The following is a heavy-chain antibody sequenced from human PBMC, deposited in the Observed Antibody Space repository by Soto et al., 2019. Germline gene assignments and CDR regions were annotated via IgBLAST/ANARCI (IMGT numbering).Heavy chain of an antibody. CDR3: ARAHSSSWYEGGDSYYFDY. V-gene: IGHV3-30-3*01. D-gene: IGHD6-13*01. Sequence: PGGSLRLSCAASGFTFSSYAMRWVRQAPGKGLEWVAVISYDGSNKYYADSVKGRFTISRDNSKNTLYLQMNSLRAEDTAVYYCARAHSSSWYEGGDSYYFDYWGQGTLVTVSS. CDR2: ISYDGSNK. J-gene: IGHJ4*02. CDR1: GFTFSSYA.